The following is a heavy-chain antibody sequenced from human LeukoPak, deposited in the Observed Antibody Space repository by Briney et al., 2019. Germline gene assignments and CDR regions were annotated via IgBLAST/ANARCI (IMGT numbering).Heavy chain of an antibody. CDR2: INHSGST. CDR3: AGGSGLRFWQGMDV. J-gene: IGHJ6*02. Sequence: PSETLSLTRAVHGGSFSGYYWSWIRQPPGKGLEWIGEINHSGSTNYNPSLKSRVTISVDTSKNQFSLKLRSVSAGETAVYCCAGGSGLRFWQGMDVWGQGTTVTVSS. D-gene: IGHD3-3*01. V-gene: IGHV4-34*01. CDR1: GGSFSGYY.